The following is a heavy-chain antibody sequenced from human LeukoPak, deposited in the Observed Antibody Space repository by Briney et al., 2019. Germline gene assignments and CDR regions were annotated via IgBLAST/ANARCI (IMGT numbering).Heavy chain of an antibody. CDR2: IYYSGST. V-gene: IGHV4-59*01. J-gene: IGHJ4*02. Sequence: SETLSLTCTVSGGSISNYYWSWIRQPPGKRLEWVGYIYYSGSTNYNTSLTSRVTISIDTSKNQFSLKLSSVTAAATAVYYCGRARGYSGYDWGFDYWGQGTLVTVSS. CDR3: GRARGYSGYDWGFDY. CDR1: GGSISNYY. D-gene: IGHD5-12*01.